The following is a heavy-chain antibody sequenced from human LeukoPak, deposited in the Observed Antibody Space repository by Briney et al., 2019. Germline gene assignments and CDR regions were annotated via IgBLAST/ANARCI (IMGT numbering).Heavy chain of an antibody. D-gene: IGHD6-19*01. Sequence: ASVKVSFKASGYTFTGYYMHWVRQAPGQGLGWMGWINPNSGGTNYAQKFQGRVTMTRNTSISTAYMELSRLRSDDTAVYYCASRGPSSEANLDVWGQGTTVTVSS. CDR3: ASRGPSSEANLDV. J-gene: IGHJ6*02. CDR1: GYTFTGYY. V-gene: IGHV1-2*02. CDR2: INPNSGGT.